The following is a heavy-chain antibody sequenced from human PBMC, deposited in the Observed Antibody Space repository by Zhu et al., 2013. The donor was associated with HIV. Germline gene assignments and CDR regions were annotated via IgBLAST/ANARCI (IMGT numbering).Heavy chain of an antibody. CDR1: GYTFTSYY. J-gene: IGHJ3*02. CDR3: AREIVVLLGAFDM. V-gene: IGHV1-46*01. Sequence: QVQLVQSGAEVRKPGASVSVSCKALGYTFTSYYIHWVRQAPGQGLEWMGIINPNGGSTSYAQKFQGRVTMTRDTSTSTVYMELNSLRSEDTAVYYCAREIVVLLGAFDMWGHGTLVSVSS. CDR2: INPNGGST. D-gene: IGHD2-2*01.